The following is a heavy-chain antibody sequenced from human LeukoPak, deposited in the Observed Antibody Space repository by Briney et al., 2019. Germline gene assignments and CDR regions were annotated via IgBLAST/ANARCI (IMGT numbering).Heavy chain of an antibody. CDR1: GFTFSSYS. V-gene: IGHV3-21*01. CDR2: ISSSSSYI. CDR3: ASDPSVSMGPYYMDV. Sequence: GGSLRLSCAASGFTFSSYSMNWVRQAPGKGLEWVSSISSSSSYIYYADSVKGRFTISRDNAKNSLYLQMYSLRAEDTAVYYCASDPSVSMGPYYMDVWGKGTTVTVSS. J-gene: IGHJ6*03. D-gene: IGHD2-8*01.